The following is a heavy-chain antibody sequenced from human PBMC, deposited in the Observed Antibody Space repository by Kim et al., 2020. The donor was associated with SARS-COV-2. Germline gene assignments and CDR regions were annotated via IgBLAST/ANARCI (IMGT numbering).Heavy chain of an antibody. Sequence: ASVKVSCKASGYSFSNYDINWVRQATGQGLEWLGWMNPISGNTGYATRFQGRISITRNNSISTAYMEMSSLGSEDTAVYYCARDLVSSGSRTYAYWGQGTLVTVSS. J-gene: IGHJ4*02. V-gene: IGHV1-8*03. D-gene: IGHD3-3*01. CDR2: MNPISGNT. CDR1: GYSFSNYD. CDR3: ARDLVSSGSRTYAY.